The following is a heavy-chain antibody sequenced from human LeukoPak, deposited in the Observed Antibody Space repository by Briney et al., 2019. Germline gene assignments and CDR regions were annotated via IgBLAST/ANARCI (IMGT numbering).Heavy chain of an antibody. D-gene: IGHD6-13*01. V-gene: IGHV3-30*02. J-gene: IGHJ4*02. CDR2: IRYDGSNK. Sequence: PGGSLRLSCAASGFTFSNYGMHWVRQAPGKGLEWVAFIRYDGSNKYYADSVKGRFTISRDNSKNTLYLQMNSLRAEDTAVYYCAKDMGRRSIAVDGPKYRSAWYLDYWGQGTLVIVSS. CDR1: GFTFSNYG. CDR3: AKDMGRRSIAVDGPKYRSAWYLDY.